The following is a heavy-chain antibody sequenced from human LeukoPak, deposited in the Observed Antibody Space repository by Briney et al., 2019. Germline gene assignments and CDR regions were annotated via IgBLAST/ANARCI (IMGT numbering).Heavy chain of an antibody. CDR1: GYTFTDYY. CDR3: ARQGLSSSWFYFDY. CDR2: INPHSGGT. Sequence: ASVKVSCKTSGYTFTDYYMHWVRQAPGQGLEWMGWINPHSGGTNFAQKFLGRVTLTRDTSITTAYMELSRLSSDDTAVYYCARQGLSSSWFYFDYWGQGTLVTVSS. J-gene: IGHJ4*02. D-gene: IGHD6-13*01. V-gene: IGHV1-2*02.